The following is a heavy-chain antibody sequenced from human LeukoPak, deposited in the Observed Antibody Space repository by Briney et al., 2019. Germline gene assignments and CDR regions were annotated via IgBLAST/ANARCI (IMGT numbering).Heavy chain of an antibody. CDR2: ISAYNGNT. CDR1: GYTFTSYG. J-gene: IGHJ6*02. CDR3: ARGGCCSTSCYSPYYYYGMDV. Sequence: ASVKVSCKASGYTFTSYGISWVRQAPGQGLEWMGWISAYNGNTNYAQKLQGRVTMTTDTSTSTAYMELRSLRSDDTAMYYCARGGCCSTSCYSPYYYYGMDVWGQGTTVTVSS. V-gene: IGHV1-18*01. D-gene: IGHD2-2*02.